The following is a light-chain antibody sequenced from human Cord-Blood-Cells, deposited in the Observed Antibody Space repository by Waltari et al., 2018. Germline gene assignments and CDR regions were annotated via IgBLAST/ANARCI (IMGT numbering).Light chain of an antibody. V-gene: IGLV2-14*01. CDR1: SSDVGGYNY. CDR2: DVS. CDR3: SSYTSSSTVV. J-gene: IGLJ2*01. Sequence: QSALTQPASVSVSPGQSITISCTGTSSDVGGYNYVSWYQQHPGKAPKLMIYDVSNWPSGVSNRFSGSKSGNTASLTISGLQAEDEADYYCSSYTSSSTVVFGGGTKLTVL.